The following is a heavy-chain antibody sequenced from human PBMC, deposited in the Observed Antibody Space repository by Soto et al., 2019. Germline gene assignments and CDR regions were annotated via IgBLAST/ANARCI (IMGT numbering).Heavy chain of an antibody. Sequence: ASVKVSCKVSGYTLTELSMHWVRQAPGKGLEWMGGFDPEDGETIYAQKFQGRVTMTEDTSTDTAYMELSSLRSEDTAVYYCATASLYCTNGVCYSRKVYYYYGMDVWGQGTTVTVSS. J-gene: IGHJ6*02. CDR3: ATASLYCTNGVCYSRKVYYYYGMDV. CDR1: GYTLTELS. V-gene: IGHV1-24*01. D-gene: IGHD2-8*01. CDR2: FDPEDGET.